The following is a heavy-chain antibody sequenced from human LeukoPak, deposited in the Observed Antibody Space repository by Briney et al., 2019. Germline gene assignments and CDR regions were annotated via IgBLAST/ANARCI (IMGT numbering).Heavy chain of an antibody. CDR3: AKGAGGSRSYGKDYYFDY. CDR1: GFTFSSYD. V-gene: IGHV3-13*01. J-gene: IGHJ4*02. CDR2: IDTVGNT. Sequence: GGSLRLSCAASGFTFSSYDMHWVRQATGKGLEWVSAIDTVGNTYYDGSVRGRFTISREDAWNSLYLQMNSLRAEDTALYYCAKGAGGSRSYGKDYYFDYWGQGTLVTVSS. D-gene: IGHD4-17*01.